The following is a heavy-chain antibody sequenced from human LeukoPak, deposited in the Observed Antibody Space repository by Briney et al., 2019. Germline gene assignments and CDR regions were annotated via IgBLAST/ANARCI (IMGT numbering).Heavy chain of an antibody. J-gene: IGHJ4*02. Sequence: PGGSLRPSCAASGFTFSSYGMHWVRQAPGKGLEWVAVIWYDGSNKYYADSVKGRFTISRDNSKNTLYLQMNSLRAEDTAVYYCARAIAVAGTGGGYFDYWGQGTLVTVSS. CDR2: IWYDGSNK. V-gene: IGHV3-33*01. CDR3: ARAIAVAGTGGGYFDY. CDR1: GFTFSSYG. D-gene: IGHD6-19*01.